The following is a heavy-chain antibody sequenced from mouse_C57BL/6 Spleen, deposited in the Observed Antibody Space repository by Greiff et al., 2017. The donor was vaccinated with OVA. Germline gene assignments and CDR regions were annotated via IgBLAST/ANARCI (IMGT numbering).Heavy chain of an antibody. V-gene: IGHV1-4*01. CDR3: ARTISTTVADY. Sequence: VQLQQSGAELARPGASVKMSCKASGYTFTSYTMHWVKQRPGQGLEWIGYINPSSGYTKYNQKFKDKATLTADKSSSTAYMQLSSLTSEDSAVYYCARTISTTVADYWGQGTTLTVSS. D-gene: IGHD1-1*01. J-gene: IGHJ2*01. CDR2: INPSSGYT. CDR1: GYTFTSYT.